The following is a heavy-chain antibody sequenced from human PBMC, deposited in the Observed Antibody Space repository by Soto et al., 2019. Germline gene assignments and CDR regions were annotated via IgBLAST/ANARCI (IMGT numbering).Heavy chain of an antibody. CDR3: AGGTTVTDFLMDV. J-gene: IGHJ6*03. V-gene: IGHV3-33*01. Sequence: GGSLRLSCAASGFSFSRHAIQWVRQTPGKGLEWVAGIWYDGSNKYYADSVKGRFTISRDNSKNTVYLQMDSLRAEDTAVFYCAGGTTVTDFLMDVWGAGTSVTVSS. CDR1: GFSFSRHA. CDR2: IWYDGSNK. D-gene: IGHD4-4*01.